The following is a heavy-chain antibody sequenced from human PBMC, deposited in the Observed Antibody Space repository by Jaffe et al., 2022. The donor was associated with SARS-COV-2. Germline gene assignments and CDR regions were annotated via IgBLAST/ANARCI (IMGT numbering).Heavy chain of an antibody. Sequence: EVQLLESGGGLVQPGGSLRLSCAASGFTFSSYAMSWVRQAPGKGLEWVSAISGSGGSTYYADSVKGRFTISRDNSKNTLYLQMNSLRAEDTAVYYCAKENCSSTSCFVDYYGMDVWGQGTTVTVSS. V-gene: IGHV3-23*01. J-gene: IGHJ6*02. CDR2: ISGSGGST. CDR1: GFTFSSYA. D-gene: IGHD2-2*01. CDR3: AKENCSSTSCFVDYYGMDV.